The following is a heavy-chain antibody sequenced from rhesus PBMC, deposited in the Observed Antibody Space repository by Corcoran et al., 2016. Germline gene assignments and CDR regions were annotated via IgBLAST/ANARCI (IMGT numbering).Heavy chain of an antibody. J-gene: IGHJ3*01. V-gene: IGHV3-134*01. D-gene: IGHD6-13*01. Sequence: EVQLVESGGGLVQPGGSLRLSCAASGFTFDDYAMSWVRQAPGKGLEWVSRISWNSGTIYYAGSVMGRITSSRDNAQNSLFLQMDRLRAEDAAVYYCTRSSWSKAFDFWGQGLRVTVSS. CDR2: ISWNSGTI. CDR3: TRSSWSKAFDF. CDR1: GFTFDDYA.